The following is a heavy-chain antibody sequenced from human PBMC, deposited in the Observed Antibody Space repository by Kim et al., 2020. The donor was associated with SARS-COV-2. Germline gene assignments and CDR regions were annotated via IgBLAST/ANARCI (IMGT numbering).Heavy chain of an antibody. CDR2: ISSSSSYI. V-gene: IGHV3-21*01. CDR3: ARVKVGSSGWFHARTTVDY. CDR1: GFTFSSYS. D-gene: IGHD6-19*01. Sequence: GGSLRLSCAASGFTFSSYSMNWVRQAPGKGLEWVSSISSSSSYIYYADSVKGRFTISRDNAKNSLYLQMNSLRAEDTAVYYCARVKVGSSGWFHARTTVDYWRQGTLVTVPS. J-gene: IGHJ4*02.